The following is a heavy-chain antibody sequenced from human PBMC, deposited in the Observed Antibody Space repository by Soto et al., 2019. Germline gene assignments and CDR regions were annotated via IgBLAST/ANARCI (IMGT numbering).Heavy chain of an antibody. Sequence: QVQLQESGPGLVKPSQTLSLTCTVTGGSISSGGYYWSWIRQHPGKGLEWIGYIYYSGGTYHNPSLKSRVTISVDTSKNQFSLKLSSVTAADTAVYYCARDNGGYGSIIDSWGQGTLLTVSS. V-gene: IGHV4-31*03. J-gene: IGHJ4*02. CDR2: IYYSGGT. CDR3: ARDNGGYGSIIDS. D-gene: IGHD6-13*01. CDR1: GGSISSGGYY.